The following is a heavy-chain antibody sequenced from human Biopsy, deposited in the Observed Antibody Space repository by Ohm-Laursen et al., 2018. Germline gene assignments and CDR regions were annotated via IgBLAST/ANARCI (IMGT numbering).Heavy chain of an antibody. D-gene: IGHD2-15*01. CDR2: ISWNSGSI. CDR3: AKSCSGGSCLDY. CDR1: GFTFDDYA. Sequence: SLRLSCAASGFTFDDYAMHWVRQAPGKGLEWVSGISWNSGSIGYADSVKGRFTSSRDNAKNSLYLQMNSLRAEDTALYYCAKSCSGGSCLDYWGQGTLVTVSS. V-gene: IGHV3-9*01. J-gene: IGHJ4*02.